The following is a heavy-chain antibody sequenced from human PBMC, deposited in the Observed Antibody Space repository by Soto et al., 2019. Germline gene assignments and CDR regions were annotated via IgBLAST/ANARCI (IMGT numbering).Heavy chain of an antibody. V-gene: IGHV4-30-4*01. D-gene: IGHD3-16*01. J-gene: IGHJ4*02. CDR3: AREGGESSDGLYYFDS. CDR1: DGSTIIHDC. CDR2: IYYSGNT. Sequence: TMSLTCTVADGSTIIHDCWSLIRKPPGKGLEWIGHIYYSGNTDYNPSLKSRLAISIDTSKNQFSLKLSSVTAADTAVYFCAREGGESSDGLYYFDSWGQGSLVTVS.